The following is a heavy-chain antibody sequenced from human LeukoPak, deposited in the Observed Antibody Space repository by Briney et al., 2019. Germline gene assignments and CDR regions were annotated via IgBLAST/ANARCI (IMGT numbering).Heavy chain of an antibody. Sequence: GGSLRLSCAASGFTVSSNYMSWVRQAPGKGLEWVSGICGSCGSTYYADSVKGRFTISRDNSKNTLYLQMNSLRAEDTAVYYCAKGRWEVNLSDAFDIWGQGSMVTVSS. J-gene: IGHJ3*02. V-gene: IGHV3-23*01. CDR2: ICGSCGST. D-gene: IGHD1-26*01. CDR3: AKGRWEVNLSDAFDI. CDR1: GFTVSSNY.